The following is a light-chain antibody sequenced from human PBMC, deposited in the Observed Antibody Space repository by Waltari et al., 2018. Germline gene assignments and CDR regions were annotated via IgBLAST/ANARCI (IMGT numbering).Light chain of an antibody. V-gene: IGKV4-1*01. CDR2: WAS. CDR3: QQYYGSPFT. CDR1: QSVFYSTNNKNY. Sequence: DIVMTQSPDSLAVSLGERATINCKSSQSVFYSTNNKNYLSWYQQKPGQPPKRLIYWASTREFGVPDRFSGSGSGTDFTLTISSLQAEDVALYFCQQYYGSPFTFGGGTKVEIK. J-gene: IGKJ4*01.